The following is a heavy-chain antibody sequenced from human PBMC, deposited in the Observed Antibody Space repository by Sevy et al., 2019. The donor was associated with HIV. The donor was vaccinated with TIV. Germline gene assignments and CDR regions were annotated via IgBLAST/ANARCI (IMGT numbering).Heavy chain of an antibody. V-gene: IGHV1-69*13. D-gene: IGHD2-2*01. J-gene: IGHJ6*02. CDR1: GGTFSSYA. CDR3: ARLNCSSTSCYLGDYYYGMDV. Sequence: ASVEVSCKASGGTFSSYAISWVRQAPGQGLEWMGGIIPIFGTANYAQKFQGRVTITADESTSTAYMELSSLRSEDTAVYYCARLNCSSTSCYLGDYYYGMDVWGQGTTVTVSS. CDR2: IIPIFGTA.